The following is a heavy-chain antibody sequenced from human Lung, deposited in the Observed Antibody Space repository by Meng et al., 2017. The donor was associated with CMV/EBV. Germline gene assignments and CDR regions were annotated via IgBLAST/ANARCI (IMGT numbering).Heavy chain of an antibody. D-gene: IGHD6-19*01. CDR3: ARTGIAVAGTYYYYGMAV. J-gene: IGHJ6*02. CDR1: GFSLSNARMG. CDR2: IFSNDEK. Sequence: SGPTLVKPTETLTLTCTVSGFSLSNARMGVSWIRQPPGKALEWLAHIFSNDEKSYSTSLKSRLTISKDTSKSQVVLTMTNMDPVDTATYYCARTGIAVAGTYYYYGMAVWGQGTRVTFSS. V-gene: IGHV2-26*01.